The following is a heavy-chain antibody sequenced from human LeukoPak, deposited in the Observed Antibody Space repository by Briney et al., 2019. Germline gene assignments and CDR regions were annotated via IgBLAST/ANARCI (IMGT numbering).Heavy chain of an antibody. D-gene: IGHD4-17*01. CDR2: ISGSGGST. CDR3: AKVVLSNDYGDSSPDY. V-gene: IGHV3-23*01. J-gene: IGHJ4*02. CDR1: GFTFSSYA. Sequence: PGGSLRLSCAASGFTFSSYAMSWVRQAPGKGLEWVSAISGSGGSTYYADSVKGRFTISRDNSKNTLYLQMNSLRAEDTAVYYCAKVVLSNDYGDSSPDYWGQGTLVTVSS.